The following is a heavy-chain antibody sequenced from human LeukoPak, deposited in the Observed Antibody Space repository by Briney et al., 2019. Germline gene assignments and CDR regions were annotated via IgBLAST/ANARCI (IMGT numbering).Heavy chain of an antibody. D-gene: IGHD6-19*01. J-gene: IGHJ4*02. CDR3: ARGTGWYPDY. CDR1: GFTFGAYT. Sequence: GGSLRLSCAASGFTFGAYTMNWVRQAPGKGLEWVTCIFSRSESILYADSVKGRFTISRDNAKNSLHLQMNSLRPEDTAVYYCARGTGWYPDYWGQGTLVTVSS. V-gene: IGHV3-21*01. CDR2: IFSRSESI.